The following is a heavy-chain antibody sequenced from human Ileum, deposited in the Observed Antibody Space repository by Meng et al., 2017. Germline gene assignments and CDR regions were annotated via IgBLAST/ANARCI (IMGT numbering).Heavy chain of an antibody. CDR2: IYYRGTT. Sequence: QLQLQVSGPGLLEPSETLPLTCVVSSGSLTSSGSCWGWVRQSPGKGLEWIATIYYRGTTYYNPSLKSRVTISIDTSKSQVSLEMASVVAADSGLFYCARGTDYGDSYYFDFWGPGFLVTVSS. J-gene: IGHJ4*01. CDR3: ARGTDYGDSYYFDF. V-gene: IGHV4-39*02. D-gene: IGHD4-17*01. CDR1: SGSLTSSGSC.